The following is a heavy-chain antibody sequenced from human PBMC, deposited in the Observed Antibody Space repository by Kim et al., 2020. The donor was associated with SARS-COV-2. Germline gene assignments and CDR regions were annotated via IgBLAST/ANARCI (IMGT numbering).Heavy chain of an antibody. CDR2: ISGDSVST. V-gene: IGHV3-11*06. D-gene: IGHD6-13*01. Sequence: GGSLRLSCEASGFSFSDYFMSWIRQAPGKGLEWLSYISGDSVSTYYTDSVRGRFTISRVNVTNVLYLQMNSLRAEDTALYYWVKDRQTSSLFFDYWGQG. CDR1: GFSFSDYF. CDR3: VKDRQTSSLFFDY. J-gene: IGHJ4*02.